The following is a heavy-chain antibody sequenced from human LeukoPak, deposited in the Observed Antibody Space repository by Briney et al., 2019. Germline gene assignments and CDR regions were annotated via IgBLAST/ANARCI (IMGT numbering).Heavy chain of an antibody. CDR3: AKDRYGGNSGYFQH. CDR2: ISWNSGSI. D-gene: IGHD4-23*01. Sequence: PGGSLRLSCAASGFTFDDYAMHWVRQAPGKGLEWVSGISWNSGSIGYADSVKGRFTISRDNAKNSLYLQMNSLRAEDTALYYCAKDRYGGNSGYFQHWGQGTLATVSS. V-gene: IGHV3-9*01. J-gene: IGHJ1*01. CDR1: GFTFDDYA.